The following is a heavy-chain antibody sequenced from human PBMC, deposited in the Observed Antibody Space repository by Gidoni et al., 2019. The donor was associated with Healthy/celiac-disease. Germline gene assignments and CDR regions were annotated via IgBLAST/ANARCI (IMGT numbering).Heavy chain of an antibody. CDR1: GFTFSSDA. D-gene: IGHD3-16*02. CDR3: AKVEELWGSYLAFDY. CDR2: ISGSGGST. J-gene: IGHJ4*02. V-gene: IGHV3-23*01. Sequence: EVQLLESGGGLVQPGGSLRLSCAASGFTFSSDAMSWVRQAPGKGLEWVSAISGSGGSTYDADSVKGRFTISRDNSKNTLYLQMNSLRAEDTAVYYCAKVEELWGSYLAFDYWGQGTLVTVSS.